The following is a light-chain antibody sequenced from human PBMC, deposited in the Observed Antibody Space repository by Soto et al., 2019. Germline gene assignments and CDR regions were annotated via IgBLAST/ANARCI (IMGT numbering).Light chain of an antibody. Sequence: EIVMTQSPATLFVSPGERATLSCRASQSIANNLAWYQQKPGQGPRLLIYGASTRATSIPARFSGTGSGTEFTLTISSLQSEDFAVYYCQQYNNWPPMYTFGQGTKLEIK. CDR3: QQYNNWPPMYT. V-gene: IGKV3-15*01. J-gene: IGKJ2*01. CDR1: QSIANN. CDR2: GAS.